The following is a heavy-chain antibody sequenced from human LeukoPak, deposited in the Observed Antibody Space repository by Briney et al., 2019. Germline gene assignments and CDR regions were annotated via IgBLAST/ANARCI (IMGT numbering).Heavy chain of an antibody. V-gene: IGHV1-69*13. CDR1: GGTFSSYA. D-gene: IGHD1-26*01. Sequence: SVKVSCKASGGTFSSYAISWVRQAPGQGLEWMGGIIPIFGTANYAQKFQGRVTITADESTSTAYMELSSLRSEDTAVYSCARGQGLGGSYYSHFDYWGQGTLVTVSS. CDR3: ARGQGLGGSYYSHFDY. J-gene: IGHJ4*02. CDR2: IIPIFGTA.